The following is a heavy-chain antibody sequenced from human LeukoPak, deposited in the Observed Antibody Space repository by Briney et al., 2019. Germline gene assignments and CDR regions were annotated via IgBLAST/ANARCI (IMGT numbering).Heavy chain of an antibody. V-gene: IGHV4-59*01. J-gene: IGHJ5*02. CDR1: GGSISSYY. CDR3: VRSPQLDP. CDR2: IQNSVTSY. Sequence: PSETLSLTCTVSGGSISSYYWSWVRQPPGKGLEWIGYIQNSVTSYTDNPSLQSRVTISVDTSKNQFSLKLTPVTAADTAVYYCVRSPQLDPWGQGTLVTVSS.